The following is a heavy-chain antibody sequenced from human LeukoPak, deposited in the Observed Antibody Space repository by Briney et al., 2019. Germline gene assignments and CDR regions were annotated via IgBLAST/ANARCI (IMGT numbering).Heavy chain of an antibody. CDR3: ARDPWGEKYFDY. CDR2: IYYSGNT. D-gene: IGHD3-16*01. J-gene: IGHJ4*02. Sequence: SETLSLTCTVSGGSISRYYGSWNRQPPGKGLEWIGYIYYSGNTNYNPSLKSRVTISVDTSKNQFSLKLRSVTAVERDVYYCARDPWGEKYFDYWGQGTLVTVCS. V-gene: IGHV4-59*01. CDR1: GGSISRYY.